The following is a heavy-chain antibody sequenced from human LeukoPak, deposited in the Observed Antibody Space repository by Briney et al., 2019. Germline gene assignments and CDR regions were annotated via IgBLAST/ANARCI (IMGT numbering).Heavy chain of an antibody. CDR2: IYSGGNT. J-gene: IGHJ5*02. CDR3: ARDPGNWFDP. Sequence: GGSLRLSCAASGFNVSSSYMSWVRQAPGKGLEWVSVIYSGGNTYYADSVKGRFTISRDNSKNTLYLQMNTLRAEDTAVYYCARDPGNWFDPWGQGTLVTVSS. V-gene: IGHV3-53*01. CDR1: GFNVSSSY. D-gene: IGHD7-27*01.